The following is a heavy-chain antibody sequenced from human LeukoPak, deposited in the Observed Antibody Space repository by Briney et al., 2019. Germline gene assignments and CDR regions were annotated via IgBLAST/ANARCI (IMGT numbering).Heavy chain of an antibody. D-gene: IGHD2-8*01. V-gene: IGHV1-2*02. J-gene: IGHJ3*02. CDR2: INPNSGGT. Sequence: GASVKVPCKASGYTFTGYYMHWVRQAPGQGLEWMGWINPNSGGTNYAQKFQGRVTMTRDTSISTAYMELSRLRSDDTAVYYCARAEVVLMVHAIGEAFDIWGQGTMVTVSS. CDR1: GYTFTGYY. CDR3: ARAEVVLMVHAIGEAFDI.